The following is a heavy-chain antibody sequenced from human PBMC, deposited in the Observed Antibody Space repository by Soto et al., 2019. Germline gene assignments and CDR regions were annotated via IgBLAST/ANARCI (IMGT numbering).Heavy chain of an antibody. CDR1: GFTFGNYA. CDR2: ISASGGRT. V-gene: IGHV3-23*01. D-gene: IGHD2-15*01. CDR3: AKDLEVLSARFES. Sequence: VGSLRLSYRASGFTFGNYAMAWVRQAPGKGLEWVSGISASGGRTYYADSAKGRFTISRDNSNNTLYLQMSSLRAEDTAVYYCAKDLEVLSARFESWGQGALVTVSS. J-gene: IGHJ4*02.